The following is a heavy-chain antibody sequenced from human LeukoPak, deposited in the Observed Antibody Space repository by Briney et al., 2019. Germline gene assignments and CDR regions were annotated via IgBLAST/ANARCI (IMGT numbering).Heavy chain of an antibody. Sequence: KPGGSLRLSCAASGFTFSDYYMIWIRQAPGKGLEWVSYISSSGSIIYYADSVKGRFTISRDNAKNSLYLQMNSLRAEDTAVYYCARDVSEQWLEIRFDYWGQGTLVTVSS. J-gene: IGHJ4*02. D-gene: IGHD6-19*01. CDR3: ARDVSEQWLEIRFDY. V-gene: IGHV3-11*04. CDR2: ISSSGSII. CDR1: GFTFSDYY.